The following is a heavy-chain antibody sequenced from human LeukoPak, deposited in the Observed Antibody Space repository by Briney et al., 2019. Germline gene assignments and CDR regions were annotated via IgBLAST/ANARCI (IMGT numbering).Heavy chain of an antibody. Sequence: GGSLRLSCSAAGFTFTSHVMHWVRQAPGKGLQYVSGISMNVQTTYYAGSVKGRFTISRDSSKNTVYLQMNSLTAEDTAVYYCVREGLERRTNFDYWGQGTLVSVSS. D-gene: IGHD1-1*01. CDR3: VREGLERRTNFDY. CDR2: ISMNVQTT. V-gene: IGHV3-64D*06. CDR1: GFTFTSHV. J-gene: IGHJ4*02.